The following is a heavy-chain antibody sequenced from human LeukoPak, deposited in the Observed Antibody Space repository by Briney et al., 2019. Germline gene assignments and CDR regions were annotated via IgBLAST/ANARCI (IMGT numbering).Heavy chain of an antibody. CDR3: ARLDAASGWYDAFDI. D-gene: IGHD6-19*01. Sequence: PSETLSLTCTVSGGSINSFYWGWIRQPPGMGLEWVGYIYYSGSTNYNPSLRSRVTVSVDTSKKQFSLRLNSVTPADTAVYYCARLDAASGWYDAFDIWGRGTTVTVSS. CDR2: IYYSGST. J-gene: IGHJ3*02. V-gene: IGHV4-59*01. CDR1: GGSINSFY.